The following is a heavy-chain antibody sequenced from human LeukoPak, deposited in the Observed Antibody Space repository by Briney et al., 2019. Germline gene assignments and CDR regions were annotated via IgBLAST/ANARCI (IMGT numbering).Heavy chain of an antibody. Sequence: SETLSLTCTVSGGSINSGSYYWGWIRQPPGKGLEWIGSIYYSGSIYYSGSTYQNPSLKSRVTISVDTSKNQFSLKLSSVSAADTAVYYCAKSEGGWFDPWGQGTLVTVFS. CDR1: GGSINSGSYY. CDR2: IYYSGSIYYSGST. J-gene: IGHJ5*02. V-gene: IGHV4-39*01. CDR3: AKSEGGWFDP. D-gene: IGHD3-16*01.